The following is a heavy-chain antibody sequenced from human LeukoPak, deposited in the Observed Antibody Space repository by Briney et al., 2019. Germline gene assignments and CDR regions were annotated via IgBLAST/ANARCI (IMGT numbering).Heavy chain of an antibody. CDR1: GGSISSSSYY. CDR3: ARQLYGSDY. V-gene: IGHV4-39*01. J-gene: IGHJ4*02. Sequence: SETLSLTCTVSGGSISSSSYYWGWIRQPPGKGLEWIGEVNHSGYTNYNPSLKGRVTISVDTSKNQFSLKLSSVTAADTAVYYCARQLYGSDYWGQGTLVTVSS. D-gene: IGHD4-17*01. CDR2: VNHSGYT.